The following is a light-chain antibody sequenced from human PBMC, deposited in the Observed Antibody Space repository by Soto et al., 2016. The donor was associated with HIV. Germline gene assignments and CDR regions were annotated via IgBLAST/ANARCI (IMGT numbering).Light chain of an antibody. CDR1: QGISSY. J-gene: IGKJ1*01. CDR2: TAS. CDR3: QKYNSAPWT. Sequence: DIQLTQSPSFLSASVGDRVTITCRASQGISSYLAWYQQKPGKAPKLLIYTASTLQSGIPSRLSGSGSGTDFTLTISSLQPEDVATYYCQKYNSAPWTFGQGTKVEIK. V-gene: IGKV1-9*01.